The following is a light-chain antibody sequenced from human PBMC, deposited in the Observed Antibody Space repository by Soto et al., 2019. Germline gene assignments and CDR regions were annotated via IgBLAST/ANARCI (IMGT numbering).Light chain of an antibody. Sequence: SYELTQPPSLSVAPGKTASITCGEDNIGTKSVHWYQQRPGQAPLLVIYYDRDRPSGIPERFSGSNSGNTATLTISRVEAGDEADYYCQVWDDSSDHVIFGGGTKLTVL. CDR1: NIGTKS. CDR3: QVWDDSSDHVI. J-gene: IGLJ2*01. V-gene: IGLV3-21*04. CDR2: YDR.